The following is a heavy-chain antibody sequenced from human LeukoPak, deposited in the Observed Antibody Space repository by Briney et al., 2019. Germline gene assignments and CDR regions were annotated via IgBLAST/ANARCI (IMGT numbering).Heavy chain of an antibody. CDR1: GFTFSDCY. CDR2: ISSSGSTK. CDR3: ARDGHAYGRGSPHY. Sequence: GGSLRLSCAASGFTFSDCYMSWLRQAPGKGLEWVSYISSSGSTKYYADSVKGRFTISRDNAKNSYLQINSLRAEDTAVYYCARDGHAYGRGSPHYWGQGTLVTVSS. D-gene: IGHD3-10*01. J-gene: IGHJ4*02. V-gene: IGHV3-11*01.